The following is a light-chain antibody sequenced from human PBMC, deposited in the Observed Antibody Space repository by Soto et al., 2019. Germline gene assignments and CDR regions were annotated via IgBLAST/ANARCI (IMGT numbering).Light chain of an antibody. CDR1: SSDVGGYNY. CDR3: SSYISSDAFE. J-gene: IGLJ2*01. CDR2: DVS. V-gene: IGLV2-14*01. Sequence: QSALTQPASVSGSPGQSITISCTGTSSDVGGYNYVSWYQQHPGKAPKLIIYDVSRRPSGVSNRFSGSKSGNTASLTISGLPAEDEADYYCSSYISSDAFEFGGGTQLTVL.